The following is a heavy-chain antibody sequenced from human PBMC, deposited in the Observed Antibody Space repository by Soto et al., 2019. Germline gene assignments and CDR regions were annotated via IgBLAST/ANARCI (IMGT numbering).Heavy chain of an antibody. CDR3: ARAPINPKWGVTMFDY. CDR2: INAGNGNT. J-gene: IGHJ4*02. V-gene: IGHV1-3*01. Sequence: QVHLVQSATEVKRPGASVKVSCQTSGFTFTSHAIQWVRQAPGQRPEWLGWINAGNGNTKYSRRFQGSITITRDTAARTAYMELDSLTSEDTALFYCARAPINPKWGVTMFDYWGQGTLVTVSS. D-gene: IGHD7-27*01. CDR1: GFTFTSHA.